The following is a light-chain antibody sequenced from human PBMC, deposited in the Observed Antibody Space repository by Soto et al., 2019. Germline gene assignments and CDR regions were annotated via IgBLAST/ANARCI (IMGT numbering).Light chain of an antibody. CDR2: EVS. CDR1: SSDVGGYNS. Sequence: QSALTQPPSASGSPGQSVTISCTGSSSDVGGYNSVSWYQQHPGKAPKLMIYEVSKRTSGVPDRLSGSKSGNTASLTVSGLQAEDEADYYCSSYGGSNTVVFGGGTKLTVL. J-gene: IGLJ2*01. V-gene: IGLV2-8*01. CDR3: SSYGGSNTVV.